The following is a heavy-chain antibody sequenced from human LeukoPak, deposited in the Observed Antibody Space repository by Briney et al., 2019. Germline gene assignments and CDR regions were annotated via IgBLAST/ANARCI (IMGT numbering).Heavy chain of an antibody. J-gene: IGHJ6*03. CDR3: ARSGKALYYYMDV. D-gene: IGHD4-23*01. CDR1: GYSISSSNW. V-gene: IGHV4-28*05. CDR2: IYYSGSI. Sequence: SETLSLTCAVSGYSISSSNWWGWIRQPPGKGLEWIGYIYYSGSIYYNPSLKSRVTMSVDTSKNQFSLKLSSVTAVDTAVYYCARSGKALYYYMDVWGKGTTVTVSS.